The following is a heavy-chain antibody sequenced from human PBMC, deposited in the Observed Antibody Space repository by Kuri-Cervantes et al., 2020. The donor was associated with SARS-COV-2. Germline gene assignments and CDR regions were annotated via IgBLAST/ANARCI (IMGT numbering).Heavy chain of an antibody. CDR1: GFTFSNYV. CDR2: ISYDGTNK. CDR3: AEDNLGWDYNNRGMDA. Sequence: GESLKISCVASGFTFSNYVIHWVRQAPGKGLEWVAVISYDGTNKYYVDSVKGRFTISRDNSKNTLYLQMNSLRPEDTAVYYCAEDNLGWDYNNRGMDAWGQGTTVTVSS. V-gene: IGHV3-30*18. J-gene: IGHJ6*02. D-gene: IGHD3-22*01.